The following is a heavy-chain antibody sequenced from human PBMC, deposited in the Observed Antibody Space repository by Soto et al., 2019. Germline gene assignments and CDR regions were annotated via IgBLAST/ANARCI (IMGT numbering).Heavy chain of an antibody. V-gene: IGHV1-3*01. CDR1: GYTFTSYA. D-gene: IGHD3-3*01. CDR2: INAGNGNT. Sequence: GASVKVSCKASGYTFTSYAMHWVRQAPGQRLEWMGWINAGNGNTKYSQKFQGRVTITRDTSASTAYMELSSLRSEDTAVYYCARWRDFWRGYYGSFDYWGQGTLVTVSS. J-gene: IGHJ4*02. CDR3: ARWRDFWRGYYGSFDY.